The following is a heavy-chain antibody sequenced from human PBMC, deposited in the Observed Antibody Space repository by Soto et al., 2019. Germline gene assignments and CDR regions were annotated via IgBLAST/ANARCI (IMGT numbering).Heavy chain of an antibody. CDR2: INAGNGNS. D-gene: IGHD2-2*01. CDR1: GYPFSNYA. V-gene: IGHV1-3*05. J-gene: IGHJ6*02. Sequence: QVQLVQSGAEEKKPGASVKVSCKASGYPFSNYAMHWVRQAPGQGREWMGWINAGNGNSKYSQKFQGRVTITRDTYANTAYVELDSLRSEDTAVYYCATSPYCSSSTCYQWYGMDVWGQGTTVTVSS. CDR3: ATSPYCSSSTCYQWYGMDV.